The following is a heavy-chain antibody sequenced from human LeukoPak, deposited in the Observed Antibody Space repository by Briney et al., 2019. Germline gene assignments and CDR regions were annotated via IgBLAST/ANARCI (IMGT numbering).Heavy chain of an antibody. Sequence: PSETLSLTCTVSGGSIGNGDNYWSWIRQPPGGGLEWIGYIYHSGITYYNPSLKSRVTISLDTSKNQFSLKRRSVTAADTAVYYCARTDLIGSFDLWGRSTLVIVSS. CDR2: IYHSGIT. V-gene: IGHV4-30-4*01. CDR3: ARTDLIGSFDL. J-gene: IGHJ2*01. CDR1: GGSIGNGDNY. D-gene: IGHD2-8*01.